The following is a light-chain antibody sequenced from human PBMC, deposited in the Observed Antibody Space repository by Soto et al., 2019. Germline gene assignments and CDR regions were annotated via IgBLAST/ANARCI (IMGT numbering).Light chain of an antibody. V-gene: IGKV3-20*01. CDR2: GAS. CDR1: QSVSSSY. CDR3: QQYDSSPWT. J-gene: IGKJ1*01. Sequence: EIVLTQSPGTLSLSPGERATLFCRASQSVSSSYLAWYQQKPGQAPRLLIYGASDRATGIPDRFSGSGSGTDFTLTISRLEPEDFAVYSCQQYDSSPWTFGQGTKVDIK.